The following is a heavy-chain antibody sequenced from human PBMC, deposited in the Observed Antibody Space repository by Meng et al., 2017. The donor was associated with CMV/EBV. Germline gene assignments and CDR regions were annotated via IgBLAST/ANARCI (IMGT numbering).Heavy chain of an antibody. CDR3: AKFLTDSPYDAFDI. V-gene: IGHV3-30*02. Sequence: GESLKISCAASGFTFRRYDIHWVRQAPGKGLEWVAIIENDGTNKKSADSVKGRFIISRDNSKNTLYLQMNSLRAEDTAVYYCAKFLTDSPYDAFDIWGQGTMVTVSS. CDR1: GFTFRRYD. J-gene: IGHJ3*02. CDR2: IENDGTNK. D-gene: IGHD3-9*01.